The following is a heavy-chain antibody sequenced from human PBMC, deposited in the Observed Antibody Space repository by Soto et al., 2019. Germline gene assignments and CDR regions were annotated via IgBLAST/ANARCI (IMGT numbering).Heavy chain of an antibody. D-gene: IGHD3-3*01. J-gene: IGHJ6*02. CDR1: GYRFTNYW. Sequence: GESLKISCKASGYRFTNYWIGWVRQMPGKGLEWMGIIYPGDSDTRYSPSFQGQVTISADMSISTAYLQWSSLKASDTAIYYCVRPGITIFGVIFPHSVDVWGQGTTVTVSS. CDR2: IYPGDSDT. V-gene: IGHV5-51*01. CDR3: VRPGITIFGVIFPHSVDV.